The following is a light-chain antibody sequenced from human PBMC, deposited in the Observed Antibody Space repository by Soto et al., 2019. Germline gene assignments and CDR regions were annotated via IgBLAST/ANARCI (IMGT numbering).Light chain of an antibody. V-gene: IGLV2-14*03. Sequence: QSALTQHASVSGSPGQSITISCTGTSSDVGAYDFVSWYQQHPDKAPKLMIYEVRGRPSGVSNRFSGSKSFNTATLTISGLQAEDEADYYCSSHTTRNTRVFGTGTKVTVL. CDR2: EVR. CDR3: SSHTTRNTRV. J-gene: IGLJ1*01. CDR1: SSDVGAYDF.